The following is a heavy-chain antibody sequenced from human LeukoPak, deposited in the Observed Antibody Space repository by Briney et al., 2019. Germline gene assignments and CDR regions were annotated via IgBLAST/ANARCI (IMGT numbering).Heavy chain of an antibody. J-gene: IGHJ4*02. V-gene: IGHV4-30-4*01. CDR3: ARDLGDGYNHPFDY. Sequence: PSETPSLTCTVSGGSISSGDYYWSWIRQPPGKGLEWIGYIYYSGSTYYNPSLKSRVTISVDTSKNQFSLKLSSVTAADTAVYYCARDLGDGYNHPFDYWGQGTLVTVSS. CDR2: IYYSGST. D-gene: IGHD5-24*01. CDR1: GGSISSGDYY.